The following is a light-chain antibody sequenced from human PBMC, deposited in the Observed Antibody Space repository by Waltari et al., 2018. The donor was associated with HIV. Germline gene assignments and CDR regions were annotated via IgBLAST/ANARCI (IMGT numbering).Light chain of an antibody. CDR1: QSISSTY. Sequence: EIVLTQTPGTLSMSPGDAAPLSCRASQSISSTYLAWYQQKPGQAHRLLIYGSSRRATGIPDRFSGSGSGTDFTLTINRLEPEDSAVYYCQQYDSSFPVYTFGQGTKLEIK. J-gene: IGKJ2*01. CDR3: QQYDSSFPVYT. CDR2: GSS. V-gene: IGKV3-20*01.